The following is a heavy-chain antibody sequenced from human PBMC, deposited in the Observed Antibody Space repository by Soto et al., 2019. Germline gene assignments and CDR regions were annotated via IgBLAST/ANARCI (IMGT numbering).Heavy chain of an antibody. CDR2: VSPFGTP. V-gene: IGHV4-31*03. CDR1: GDSISGGYY. J-gene: IGHJ6*02. D-gene: IGHD3-10*01. Sequence: QVQLQESGPGLVKPSQTLSLTCTVSGDSISGGYYWSWIRQHPGKGLEWIGYVSPFGTPYYKPSLXXRVSXSXDTXXXQXSLEVNSVTAAXTAVYYCARDRGSYGMDVWGQGTTVTVSS. CDR3: ARDRGSYGMDV.